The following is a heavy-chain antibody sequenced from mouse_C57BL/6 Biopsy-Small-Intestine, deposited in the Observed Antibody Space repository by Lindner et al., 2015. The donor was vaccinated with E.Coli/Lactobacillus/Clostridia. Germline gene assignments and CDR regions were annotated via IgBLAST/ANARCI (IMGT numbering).Heavy chain of an antibody. CDR3: ARRGFAMDY. Sequence: VQLQESGAELVKPGASVKISCKASGYSFTGYNMNWVKQSHGRSLEWIGNINPYFDITNYNQKFKGKATLTVDKSSSTAYMELHSLTSEDSAVYYCARRGFAMDYWGQGASVTVSS. V-gene: IGHV1-39*01. CDR2: INPYFDIT. J-gene: IGHJ4*01. CDR1: GYSFTGYN.